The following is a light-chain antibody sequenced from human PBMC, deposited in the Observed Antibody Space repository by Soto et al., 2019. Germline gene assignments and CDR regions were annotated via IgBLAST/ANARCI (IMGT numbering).Light chain of an antibody. V-gene: IGKV3-11*01. CDR1: QSVSSF. J-gene: IGKJ1*01. CDR3: QQRSNWPWT. CDR2: DAS. Sequence: EIVLTQSPATLSLSPGERATLSCRASQSVSSFLVWYHQKPGQAPRLLISDASNRATGFPGRFSGSGSGTDFSLTISSLEPEDFAVYYCQQRSNWPWTFGQGTKVEIK.